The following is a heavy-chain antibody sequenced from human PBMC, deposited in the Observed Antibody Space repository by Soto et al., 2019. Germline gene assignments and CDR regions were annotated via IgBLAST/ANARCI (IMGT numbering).Heavy chain of an antibody. D-gene: IGHD6-19*01. CDR3: ARTLVRSGWRNFDY. J-gene: IGHJ4*02. Sequence: SETLSLTCAVYGGSFSGYYWSWIRQPPGKGLEWIGEINHSGSTNYNPSLKSRVTISVDTSKNQFSLKLSSVTAADTAVYYCARTLVRSGWRNFDYWGQGTLVTVSS. CDR2: INHSGST. CDR1: GGSFSGYY. V-gene: IGHV4-34*01.